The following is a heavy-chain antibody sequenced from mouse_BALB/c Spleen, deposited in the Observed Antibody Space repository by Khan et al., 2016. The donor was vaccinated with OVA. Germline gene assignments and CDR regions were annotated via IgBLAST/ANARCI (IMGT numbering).Heavy chain of an antibody. CDR2: TNPTNGRT. V-gene: IGHV1S81*02. D-gene: IGHD1-1*01. CDR3: ARIKKIVATYLDY. Sequence: QVQLQQSWAELVKAGASVKMSCKASGYTFTSYWMHWVKQRLGQGLEWFAETNPTNGRTYYNEKFKSKATLTVDKSSSTAYMLLSGPTFEDSAVYYCARIKKIVATYLDYWGQGTTLTVSS. CDR1: GYTFTSYW. J-gene: IGHJ2*01.